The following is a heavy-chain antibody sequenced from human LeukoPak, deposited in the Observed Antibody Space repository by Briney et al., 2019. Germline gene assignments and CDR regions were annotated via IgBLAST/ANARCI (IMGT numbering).Heavy chain of an antibody. CDR1: GYTFTSYG. V-gene: IGHV1-18*01. D-gene: IGHD6-13*01. CDR3: ARDYAAAAGPDDAFDI. Sequence: ASVKASCKASGYTFTSYGISWVRQAPGQGLEWMGWISAYNGNTNYAQELQGRVTMTTDTSTSTAYMELRSLRSDDTAVYYCARDYAAAAGPDDAFDIWGQGTMVTVSS. J-gene: IGHJ3*02. CDR2: ISAYNGNT.